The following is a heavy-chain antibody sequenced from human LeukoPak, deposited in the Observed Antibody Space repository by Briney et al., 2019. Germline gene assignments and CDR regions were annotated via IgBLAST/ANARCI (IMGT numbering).Heavy chain of an antibody. CDR1: GASISSYY. D-gene: IGHD3-22*01. CDR2: IYTSGRT. V-gene: IGHV4-4*07. Sequence: SETLSLTCTVSGASISSYYWSWIRQPAGKGLEWIGRIYTSGRTNYNPSLKSRVTISVDKSGNQFSLKLSSVTAADTAVYYCARGNYYDSRNALDIWGQGTKVTVSS. J-gene: IGHJ3*02. CDR3: ARGNYYDSRNALDI.